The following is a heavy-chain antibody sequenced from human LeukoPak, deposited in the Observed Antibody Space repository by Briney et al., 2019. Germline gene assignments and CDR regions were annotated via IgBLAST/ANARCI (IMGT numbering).Heavy chain of an antibody. CDR3: TRARPEDNTGLDY. CDR2: IYYSGRT. V-gene: IGHV4-59*01. J-gene: IGHJ4*02. CDR1: GGSISSYY. Sequence: SETLSLTCTVSGGSISSYYCSWVRQPPGKGLEWIGYIYYSGRTNYHPSLNRRITISIDTSKNQFSLTLSSVTAAHPPVYYCTRARPEDNTGLDYWGQGTLVTVSS. D-gene: IGHD1-14*01.